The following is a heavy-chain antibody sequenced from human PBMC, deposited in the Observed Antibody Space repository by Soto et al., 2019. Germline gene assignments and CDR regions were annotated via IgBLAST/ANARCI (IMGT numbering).Heavy chain of an antibody. CDR2: IYYSGST. Sequence: SATLSLTCPVYGGYISGSYWRCLRKPPGKGLEWIGYIYYSGSTNYNPSLKSRVTISVDTSKNQFSLKLSSVTAADTAVYYCARDSRSTVTMFDYRGQGTLVTVSS. CDR3: ARDSRSTVTMFDY. CDR1: GGYISGSY. D-gene: IGHD4-17*01. J-gene: IGHJ4*02. V-gene: IGHV4-59*01.